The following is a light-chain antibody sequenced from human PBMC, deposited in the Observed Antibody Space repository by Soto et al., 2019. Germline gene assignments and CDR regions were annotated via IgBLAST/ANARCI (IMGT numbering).Light chain of an antibody. CDR3: QQYGDYNSPRYS. J-gene: IGKJ2*03. V-gene: IGKV3-20*01. CDR1: QSVSSNY. CDR2: ATS. Sequence: EIVLTQSPGTLSLSPGDRVTLSCRASQSVSSNYLAWYQQKPGQAPRLLIYATSARATGIPDRFSGSGSGKDFPLTISRLEPEDFAMYYCQQYGDYNSPRYSFGQGTRLEI.